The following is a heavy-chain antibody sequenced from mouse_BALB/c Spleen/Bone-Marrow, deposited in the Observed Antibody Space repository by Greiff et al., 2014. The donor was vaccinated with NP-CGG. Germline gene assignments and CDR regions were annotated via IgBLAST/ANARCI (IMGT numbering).Heavy chain of an antibody. CDR1: GYTFTSYV. Sequence: EVQLQQSGPELVKPGALVKMSCKASGYTFTSYVLHWVKQKPGQGLEWIGYINPYNDGSKYNEKFKGKATLTSDKSSSTAYMELSSLTSEDSAVYYCARTTVVDIYWYFDVWGAGTTVTVSS. CDR2: INPYNDGS. V-gene: IGHV1-14*01. D-gene: IGHD1-1*01. CDR3: ARTTVVDIYWYFDV. J-gene: IGHJ1*01.